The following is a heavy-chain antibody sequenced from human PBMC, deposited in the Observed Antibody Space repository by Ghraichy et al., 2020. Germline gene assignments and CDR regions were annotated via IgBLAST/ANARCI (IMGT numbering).Heavy chain of an antibody. Sequence: ASVKVSCKASGYTFTTYDINWVRQATGQGLEWMGWTNPNTGNTGYVQKFQGRVTMTSDTSISTAYMKLSSLRSEDTAVYYCARAHKYYDSSGYYLYYFDYWGQGTLVTVSS. CDR3: ARAHKYYDSSGYYLYYFDY. CDR2: TNPNTGNT. J-gene: IGHJ4*02. CDR1: GYTFTTYD. D-gene: IGHD3-22*01. V-gene: IGHV1-8*01.